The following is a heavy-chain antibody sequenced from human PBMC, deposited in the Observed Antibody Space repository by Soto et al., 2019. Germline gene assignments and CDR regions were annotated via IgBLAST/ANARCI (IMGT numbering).Heavy chain of an antibody. CDR1: GGSISSYY. V-gene: IGHV4-59*04. Sequence: SETLSLTCTVSGGSISSYYWSWIRQPPGKGLEWIGYIYYSGSTYYNPSLKSRVTISVDTSKNQFSLKLSSVTAADTAVYYCARHAVHRSGFTDYWGQGTLVTVSS. J-gene: IGHJ4*02. CDR3: ARHAVHRSGFTDY. D-gene: IGHD6-19*01. CDR2: IYYSGST.